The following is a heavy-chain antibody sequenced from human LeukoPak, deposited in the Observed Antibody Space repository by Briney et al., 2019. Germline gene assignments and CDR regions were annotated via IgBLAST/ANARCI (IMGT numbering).Heavy chain of an antibody. J-gene: IGHJ6*03. D-gene: IGHD3-16*01. V-gene: IGHV3-74*01. CDR2: INTDGSST. CDR3: ANGAFRLYYIDV. CDR1: GFTFSNYW. Sequence: QLGGSLRLSCAASGFTFSNYWMHWVRQAPGKGLVWVSRINTDGSSTNYADSVKGRFTISRDNAKNTVYLQMNSLRAEDTAVYYCANGAFRLYYIDVWGKGTTVTVSS.